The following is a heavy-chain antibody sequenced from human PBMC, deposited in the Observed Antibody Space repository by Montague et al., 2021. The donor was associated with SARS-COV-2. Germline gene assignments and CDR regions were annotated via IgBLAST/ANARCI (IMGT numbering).Heavy chain of an antibody. CDR3: SRGPITVTTFYYYGGMDV. V-gene: IGHV4-34*01. J-gene: IGHJ6*02. Sequence: SETLSLTCTASGGSISSYYWSWIRQPPGKGLEWIGEINHSGSTNYNPSLKSRVTISVDTSKNQFSLKLSSVTAADTAVYYCSRGPITVTTFYYYGGMDVWGQGTTVTVSS. D-gene: IGHD4-17*01. CDR2: INHSGST. CDR1: GGSISSYY.